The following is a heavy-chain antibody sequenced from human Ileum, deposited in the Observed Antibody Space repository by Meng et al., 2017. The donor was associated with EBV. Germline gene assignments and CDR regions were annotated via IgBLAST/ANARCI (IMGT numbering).Heavy chain of an antibody. CDR3: ASGRDYAWHS. CDR1: GAPISSNNW. D-gene: IGHD4-17*01. CDR2: IYHSGST. V-gene: IGHV4-4*02. Sequence: QALRPVPGPGTAKPSGTRSSPCPVSGAPISSNNWWSWVRQPPGKGLEWIGEIYHSGSTNYNPSFKSRVTMSVDKSKNQISLNLSSVTAADTAVYYCASGRDYAWHSWGRGTLVTVSS. J-gene: IGHJ4*02.